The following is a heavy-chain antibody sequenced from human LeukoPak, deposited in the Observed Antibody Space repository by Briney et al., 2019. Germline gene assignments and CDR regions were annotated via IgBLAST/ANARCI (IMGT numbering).Heavy chain of an antibody. CDR3: ARHGDSSGYYPY. Sequence: PSETLSLTCTVSGGSISSSSYYWGWIRQPPGKGLEWIGSIYYSGSTYYNPSLKSRVTISVDTSKNQFSLKLSSVTAADTAVYYCARHGDSSGYYPYWGQGTLVTVSS. J-gene: IGHJ4*02. CDR2: IYYSGST. CDR1: GGSISSSSYY. D-gene: IGHD3-22*01. V-gene: IGHV4-39*01.